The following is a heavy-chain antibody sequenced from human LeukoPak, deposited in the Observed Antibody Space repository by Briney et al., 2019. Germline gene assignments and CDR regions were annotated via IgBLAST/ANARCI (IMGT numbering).Heavy chain of an antibody. D-gene: IGHD6-13*01. Sequence: SETLSLTCAVYGGSFSGYYWSWIRQPPGKGLEWIGSIYYSGSTYYNPSLKSRVTISVDTSKNQFSLKLSSVTAADTAVYYCARVFTQQLGFDYWGQGTLVTASS. CDR1: GGSFSGYY. CDR3: ARVFTQQLGFDY. J-gene: IGHJ4*02. V-gene: IGHV4-34*01. CDR2: IYYSGST.